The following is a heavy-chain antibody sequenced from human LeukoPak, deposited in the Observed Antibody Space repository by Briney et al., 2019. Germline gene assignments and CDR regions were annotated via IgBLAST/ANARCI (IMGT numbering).Heavy chain of an antibody. CDR1: EFTFSSHA. Sequence: GGSLRLSCVASEFTFSSHAMNWVRQAPGKGLEWVSHISRSGSTRYYADSLKGRFTISRDNAKNSLYLQMNSLRAEDTAVYYCARTAYYYDSSGYDDAFDIWGQGTMVTVSS. V-gene: IGHV3-48*04. J-gene: IGHJ3*02. CDR3: ARTAYYYDSSGYDDAFDI. D-gene: IGHD3-22*01. CDR2: ISRSGSTR.